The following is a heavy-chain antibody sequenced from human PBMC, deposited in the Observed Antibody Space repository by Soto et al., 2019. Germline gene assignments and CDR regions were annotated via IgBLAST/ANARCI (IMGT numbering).Heavy chain of an antibody. Sequence: QVQLQESGPGLVKPSETLSLTCTVSGASISTQSWNWIRQAPGKGLEWIVYLYYSGATNYNPSLKSRVTISAETSKNQVFLKLTAVTAADTAVYFCARGLSWSPYFESWGQGILVTVSS. D-gene: IGHD3-3*01. CDR3: ARGLSWSPYFES. CDR2: LYYSGAT. V-gene: IGHV4-59*11. J-gene: IGHJ4*02. CDR1: GASISTQS.